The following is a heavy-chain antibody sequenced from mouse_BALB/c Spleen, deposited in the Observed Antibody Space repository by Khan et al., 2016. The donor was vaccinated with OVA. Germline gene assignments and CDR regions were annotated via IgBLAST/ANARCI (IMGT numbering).Heavy chain of an antibody. CDR2: INPSNGYT. Sequence: VQLQESGAELARPGASVKMSCKASGYTFTSYTMHWVKQRPGQGLEWIGYINPSNGYTNYNQKFKDKATLTADKSSSTAYMQPSSLTSEASAVSYCARKGPYDGNYGAWFANWGQGSLVTVSS. V-gene: IGHV1-4*01. D-gene: IGHD2-10*01. CDR1: GYTFTSYT. J-gene: IGHJ3*01. CDR3: ARKGPYDGNYGAWFAN.